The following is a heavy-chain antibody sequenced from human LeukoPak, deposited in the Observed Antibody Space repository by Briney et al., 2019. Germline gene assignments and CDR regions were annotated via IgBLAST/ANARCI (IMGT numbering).Heavy chain of an antibody. J-gene: IGHJ4*02. CDR3: ARHGYCSGGSCYWDY. V-gene: IGHV4-59*08. D-gene: IGHD2-15*01. CDR2: IYYSGGT. Sequence: PSETLSLTCTVSGGSISPFYWSWIRQPPGKGLEWIAYIYYSGGTRYNPSLQSRVAISVETSNNHVSLKLSSVTAPDTAVYYCARHGYCSGGSCYWDYWGQGTLVTVSS. CDR1: GGSISPFY.